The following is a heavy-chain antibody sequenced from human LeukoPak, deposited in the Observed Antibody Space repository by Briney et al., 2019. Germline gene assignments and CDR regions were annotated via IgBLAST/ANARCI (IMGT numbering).Heavy chain of an antibody. D-gene: IGHD6-19*01. V-gene: IGHV3-30*18. CDR3: AKDERQWLAEGYSDY. Sequence: TGGSLRLSCAASGFTFSSYGMHWVRQAPGKGLEWVAVISYDGSNKYYADSVKGRFTISRDNSKNTLYLQMNSLRAEDTAVYYCAKDERQWLAEGYSDYWGQGTLVTVSS. CDR1: GFTFSSYG. J-gene: IGHJ4*02. CDR2: ISYDGSNK.